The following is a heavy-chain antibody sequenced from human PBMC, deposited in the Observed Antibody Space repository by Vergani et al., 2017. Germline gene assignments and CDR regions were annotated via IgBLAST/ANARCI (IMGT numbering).Heavy chain of an antibody. V-gene: IGHV1-2*02. CDR2: INPNTGGT. J-gene: IGHJ4*02. D-gene: IGHD2-2*01. CDR1: GYTFIGYY. Sequence: QVQLVQSGAEVKKPGASVEVSCKASGYTFIGYYMHWVRQAPGQGLEWMGWINPNTGGTNYAQKFQGRVTMTRDTSITTAYMELSRLRSDDTAVYYCARGRCTSCYYSESDYWGQGTLVTVSS. CDR3: ARGRCTSCYYSESDY.